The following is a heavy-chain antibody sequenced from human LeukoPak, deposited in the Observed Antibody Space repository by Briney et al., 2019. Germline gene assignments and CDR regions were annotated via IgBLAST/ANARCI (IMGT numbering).Heavy chain of an antibody. CDR3: ARDPLRIITAAGSGGEFDY. V-gene: IGHV3-21*01. J-gene: IGHJ4*02. Sequence: GGSLRLSCAASGFTFSSYSMNWVRQAPGKGLEWVSSISSSSSYIYYADSVKGRFTISRDNAKNSLYLQMNSLRAEDTAVYYCARDPLRIITAAGSGGEFDYWGQGTLVTVSS. CDR2: ISSSSSYI. D-gene: IGHD6-13*01. CDR1: GFTFSSYS.